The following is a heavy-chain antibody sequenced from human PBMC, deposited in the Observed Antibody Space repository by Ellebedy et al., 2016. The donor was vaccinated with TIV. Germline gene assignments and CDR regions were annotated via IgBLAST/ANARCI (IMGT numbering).Heavy chain of an antibody. D-gene: IGHD3-10*01. CDR1: GFTFSSYW. V-gene: IGHV3-7*01. CDR2: IRQDGSRV. J-gene: IGHJ3*02. CDR3: ARDSGSGAFDI. Sequence: PGGSLRLSCAASGFTFSSYWMTWVRQAPGKALEWVANIRQDGSRVNYVDSVKGRFTISRDNAKNSLHLQMHGLRAEDTAVYYCARDSGSGAFDIWGQGTLVTVSS.